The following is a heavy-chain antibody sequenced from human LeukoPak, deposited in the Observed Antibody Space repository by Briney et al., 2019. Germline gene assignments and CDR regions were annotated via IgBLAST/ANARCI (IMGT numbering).Heavy chain of an antibody. CDR2: INPSGGST. D-gene: IGHD6-19*01. CDR1: GDSFTNYA. J-gene: IGHJ4*02. CDR3: ARQGTYSSAIGMGY. V-gene: IGHV1-46*01. Sequence: ASVKVSCKASGDSFTNYAITWVRQAPGQGLEWMGVINPSGGSTSYAQKFQGRVTMTRDTSTRTVYMEVNSLRSEDTAVYYCARQGTYSSAIGMGYWGQGTLVTVSS.